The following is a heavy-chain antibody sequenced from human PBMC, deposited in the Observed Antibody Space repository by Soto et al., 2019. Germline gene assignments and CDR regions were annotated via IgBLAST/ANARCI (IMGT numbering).Heavy chain of an antibody. Sequence: SETLSLTCTVSGGSVNSGSYYWSWIRQPPGKGLEWIGYIYYSGSTNYNPSLKSRVTISVDTSKNQFSLKLSSVTAADTAVYYCARSTTVTSLPFDYWGQGTLVTVSS. CDR3: ARSTTVTSLPFDY. CDR1: GGSVNSGSYY. V-gene: IGHV4-61*01. J-gene: IGHJ4*02. CDR2: IYYSGST. D-gene: IGHD4-17*01.